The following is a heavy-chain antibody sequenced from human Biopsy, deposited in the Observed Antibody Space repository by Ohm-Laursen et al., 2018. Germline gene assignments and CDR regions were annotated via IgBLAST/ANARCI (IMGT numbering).Heavy chain of an antibody. CDR2: ISHSSGPT. CDR1: GFTFSTYE. CDR3: ARAYPPPGRRLVVVAGDFDC. D-gene: IGHD2-15*01. J-gene: IGHJ4*02. Sequence: SLRLSCSASGFTFSTYEMNWVRQAPGKGLEWISFISHSSGPTNYADSVRGRFTISRDNAKYSLYLQMNSLRAEDTAVYYCARAYPPPGRRLVVVAGDFDCWGQGTRVTVSS. V-gene: IGHV3-48*03.